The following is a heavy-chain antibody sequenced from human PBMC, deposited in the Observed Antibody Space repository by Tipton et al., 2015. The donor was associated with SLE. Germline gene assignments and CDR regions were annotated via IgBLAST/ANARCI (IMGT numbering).Heavy chain of an antibody. V-gene: IGHV3-23*03. CDR1: GFTLTSYA. CDR3: ARDPADYYYYGMYV. CDR2: TYAGTDDGNT. Sequence: SLRLSCAASGFTLTSYAMNWVRQAPGKGLEWVSVTYAGTDDGNTHYAQSVEGRFTSSRDISKNTLYLQMNSLRAEDTAVYYCARDPADYYYYGMYVGGQGTTVTVSS. J-gene: IGHJ6*02.